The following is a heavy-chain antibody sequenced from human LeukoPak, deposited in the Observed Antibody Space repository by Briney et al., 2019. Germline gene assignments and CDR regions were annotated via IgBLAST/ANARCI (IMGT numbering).Heavy chain of an antibody. D-gene: IGHD3-9*01. CDR2: TNPNSGET. CDR1: GYNFIGFY. V-gene: IGHV1-2*06. CDR3: AREGGYDILTGYQDY. J-gene: IGHJ4*02. Sequence: ASVRVSCKASGYNFIGFYMHWVRQAPGQSLEWMGRTNPNSGETSFALSFQGRVTMTRDTSINTAYMELTRLRSDDTAVYYCAREGGYDILTGYQDYWGQGTLVTVSS.